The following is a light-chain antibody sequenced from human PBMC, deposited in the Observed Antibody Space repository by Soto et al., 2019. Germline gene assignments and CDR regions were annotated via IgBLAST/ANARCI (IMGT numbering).Light chain of an antibody. CDR1: QLVLYSSNNKNY. Sequence: DAEVTQSPASLAASLGERATINCKSSQLVLYSSNNKNYLAWYQQKPGQSPMLLIYWASSRESGVPDRFSCTGSWRDLDFTISRVPSGDVADSYCPLYLHTAWTFGQGTKVEFK. CDR2: WAS. V-gene: IGKV4-1*01. CDR3: PLYLHTAWT. J-gene: IGKJ1*01.